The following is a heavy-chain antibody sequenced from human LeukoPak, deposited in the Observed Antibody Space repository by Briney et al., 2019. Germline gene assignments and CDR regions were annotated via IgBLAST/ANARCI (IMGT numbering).Heavy chain of an antibody. CDR2: MNPNSGNT. V-gene: IGHV1-8*01. CDR1: GYTFTSYD. J-gene: IGHJ3*02. CDR3: ARGGYSYGWNDAFDI. Sequence: GASVKVSCKASGYTFTSYDINWVRQATGQGLEWMGWMNPNSGNTGYAQKFQGRVTMTRNTSISTAYMELSSLRSEDTPVYYCARGGYSYGWNDAFDIWGQGTMVTVSS. D-gene: IGHD5-18*01.